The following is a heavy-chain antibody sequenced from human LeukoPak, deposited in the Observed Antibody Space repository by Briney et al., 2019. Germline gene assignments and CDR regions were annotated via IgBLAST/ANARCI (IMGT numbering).Heavy chain of an antibody. CDR2: ISYDGSNK. V-gene: IGHV3-30*18. J-gene: IGHJ3*02. CDR3: AKDSGGAVAGWGAFDI. CDR1: GFTFSSYG. D-gene: IGHD6-19*01. Sequence: GRSLRLSCAASGFTFSSYGMHWVRQAPGKGLEWVAVISYDGSNKYYADSVKGRFTISRDNSKNTLYLQMNSLRAEDTAVYYCAKDSGGAVAGWGAFDIWGQGTMVTVSS.